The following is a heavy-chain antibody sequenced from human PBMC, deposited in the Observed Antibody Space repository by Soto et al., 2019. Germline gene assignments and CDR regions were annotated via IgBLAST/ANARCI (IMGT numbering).Heavy chain of an antibody. CDR1: GFTVSSNY. Sequence: GGSLRLSCAASGFTVSSNYMSWVRQAPGKGLEWVSVIYSGGSTYYADSVKGRFTISRDNSKNTLYLQMNSLRAEDTAVYYCARVHYGSGSYYWYYFDYWGQGTLVTVSS. D-gene: IGHD3-10*01. J-gene: IGHJ4*02. CDR2: IYSGGST. V-gene: IGHV3-66*01. CDR3: ARVHYGSGSYYWYYFDY.